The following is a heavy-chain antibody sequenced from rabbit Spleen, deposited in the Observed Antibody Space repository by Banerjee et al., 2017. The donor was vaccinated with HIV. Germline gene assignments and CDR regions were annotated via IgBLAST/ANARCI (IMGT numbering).Heavy chain of an antibody. CDR3: ARDLDDVIGWNFGW. D-gene: IGHD4-1*01. CDR2: IDTGSSGFT. CDR1: GFDFSRTG. Sequence: QEQLMESGGGLVQPGGSLKLSCKASGFDFSRTGVSWVRQAPGKGLEWIGYIDTGSSGFTYFASWAKGRFTISKTSSTTVTLQMTSLTAADTATYFCARDLDDVIGWNFGWWGQGTLVTVS. J-gene: IGHJ3*01. V-gene: IGHV1S45*01.